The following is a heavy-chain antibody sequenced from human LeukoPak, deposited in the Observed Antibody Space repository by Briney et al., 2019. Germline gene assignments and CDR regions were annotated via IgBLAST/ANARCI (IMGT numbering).Heavy chain of an antibody. J-gene: IGHJ3*02. D-gene: IGHD6-19*01. V-gene: IGHV3-23*01. CDR3: AKEIAVAGQGAFDI. CDR2: ITGGGEST. CDR1: GFTFRSYA. Sequence: GGSLRLSCAASGFTFRSYAMNWVRQAPGKGLEWVSLITGGGESTFYADSVKGRFTISRDNSKNTLYLQMNSLRAEDTAVYYCAKEIAVAGQGAFDIWGQGTMVTVSS.